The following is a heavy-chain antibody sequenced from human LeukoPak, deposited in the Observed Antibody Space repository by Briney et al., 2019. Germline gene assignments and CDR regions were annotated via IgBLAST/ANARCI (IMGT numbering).Heavy chain of an antibody. Sequence: KAGGSLRLSCAASGFTFSDYYMSWIRQAPGKGLEWVSYISSSGSTIYYADSVKGRFAISRDNAKNSLYLQMNSLRAEDTAVYYCARTGFLEWFYGAFDIWGQGTMVTVSS. CDR2: ISSSGSTI. CDR1: GFTFSDYY. D-gene: IGHD3-3*01. V-gene: IGHV3-11*01. CDR3: ARTGFLEWFYGAFDI. J-gene: IGHJ3*02.